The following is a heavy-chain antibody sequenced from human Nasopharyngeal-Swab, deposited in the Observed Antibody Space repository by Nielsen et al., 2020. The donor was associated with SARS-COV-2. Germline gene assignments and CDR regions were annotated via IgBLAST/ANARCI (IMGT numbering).Heavy chain of an antibody. Sequence: WIRQPPGKGLEWIGYIYYSGSTNYNPSLKSRVTISVDTSKNQFSLKLSSVTAADTAVYYCARDGDSSGYYPFGYWGQGTLVTVSS. V-gene: IGHV4-59*01. CDR3: ARDGDSSGYYPFGY. CDR2: IYYSGST. D-gene: IGHD3-22*01. J-gene: IGHJ4*02.